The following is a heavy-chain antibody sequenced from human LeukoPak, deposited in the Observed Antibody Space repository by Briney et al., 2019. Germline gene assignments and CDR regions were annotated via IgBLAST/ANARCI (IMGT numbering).Heavy chain of an antibody. D-gene: IGHD6-25*01. V-gene: IGHV3-21*01. CDR2: ISSGSSHI. CDR3: ARYQGGGWDV. Sequence: GGSLRLSCAASGFTFTSHSMSWVRQAPGKGPEWVSSISSGSSHIYYADSVKGRFTISRDNAKRSLYLQMNSLRAEDTAVYYCARYQGGGWDVWGQGTTVTVSS. CDR1: GFTFTSHS. J-gene: IGHJ6*02.